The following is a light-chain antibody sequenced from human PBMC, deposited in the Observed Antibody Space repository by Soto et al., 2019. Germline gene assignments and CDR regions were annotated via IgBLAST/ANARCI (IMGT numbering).Light chain of an antibody. CDR3: QQYYSSPTWT. V-gene: IGKV4-1*01. J-gene: IGKJ1*01. CDR2: WAS. CDR1: QNILYSSNNNNY. Sequence: DIVMTQSPDSLAVSLGERATINCKSSQNILYSSNNNNYLAWYQQKPGQPPKLLIYWASTRESGVPDRFSGSGSGTDFTLTISSLQADDVAVYYCQQYYSSPTWTFGQGTKVEIK.